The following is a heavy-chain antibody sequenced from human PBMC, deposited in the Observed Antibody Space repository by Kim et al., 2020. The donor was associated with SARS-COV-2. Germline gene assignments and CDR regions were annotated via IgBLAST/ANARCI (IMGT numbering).Heavy chain of an antibody. CDR3: ARGAARPYYFDY. D-gene: IGHD6-6*01. J-gene: IGHJ4*02. V-gene: IGHV3-48*02. Sequence: YAESVKGRFTSSRDNAKNSLYLQMNSLRDEDTAVYYCARGAARPYYFDYWGQGTLVTVSS.